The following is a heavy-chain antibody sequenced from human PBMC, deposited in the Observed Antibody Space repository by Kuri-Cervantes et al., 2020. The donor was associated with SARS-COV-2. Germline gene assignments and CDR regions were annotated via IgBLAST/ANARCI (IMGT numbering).Heavy chain of an antibody. CDR3: ARADYYDSSGYGADY. CDR2: IIPILGIA. D-gene: IGHD3-22*01. CDR1: GGNFNNYA. J-gene: IGHJ4*02. V-gene: IGHV1-69*10. Sequence: SSVNVSCKASGGNFNNYAFRWVRQAPGQGLEWMGGIIPILGIANYAQKFQGRVTITADKSTSTAYMELSSLRSEDTAVYYCARADYYDSSGYGADYWGQGTLVTVSS.